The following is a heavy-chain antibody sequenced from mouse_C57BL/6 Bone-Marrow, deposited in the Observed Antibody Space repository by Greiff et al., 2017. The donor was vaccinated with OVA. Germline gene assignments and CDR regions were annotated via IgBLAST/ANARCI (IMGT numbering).Heavy chain of an antibody. J-gene: IGHJ1*03. D-gene: IGHD1-1*01. CDR2: IYPSDSET. CDR1: GYTFTSYW. CDR3: ARMGYGSSYEGYFDV. Sequence: VKLQQPGAELVRPGSSVKLSCKASGYTFTSYWMDWVKQRPGQGLEWIGNIYPSDSETHYNQKFKDKATLTVDKSSSTAYMQLSSLTSEDSAVYYCARMGYGSSYEGYFDVWGTGTTVTVSS. V-gene: IGHV1-61*01.